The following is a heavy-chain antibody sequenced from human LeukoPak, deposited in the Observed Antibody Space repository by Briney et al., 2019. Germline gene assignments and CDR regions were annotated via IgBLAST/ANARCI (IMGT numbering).Heavy chain of an antibody. J-gene: IGHJ4*02. CDR1: GGSISSYY. D-gene: IGHD6-13*01. CDR2: IYYSGST. Sequence: SETLSLTCTVSGGSISSYYWSWIRQPPGKGLEGIGYIYYSGSTNYNPSLKSRVTISVDTSKNQFSLKLSSVTAADTAVYYCARDRAAAGLFDYWGQGTLVTVSS. CDR3: ARDRAAAGLFDY. V-gene: IGHV4-59*01.